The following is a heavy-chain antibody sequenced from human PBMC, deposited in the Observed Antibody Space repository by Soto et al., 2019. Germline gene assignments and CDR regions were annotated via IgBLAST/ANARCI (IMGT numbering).Heavy chain of an antibody. D-gene: IGHD2-21*02. J-gene: IGHJ6*02. CDR1: GGTFSSYP. V-gene: IGHV1-69*01. CDR2: IIPIFGTA. CDR3: ARQIHMTSYYGMDV. Sequence: QVQLVQSGAEMKKPGSSVKVSCKASGGTFSSYPISWVRQGPGPGLEWMGGIIPIFGTANYAQKFQGRVTITADESTSTAYMELSSLRSEDTAVYYCARQIHMTSYYGMDVWGQGTTVTVSS.